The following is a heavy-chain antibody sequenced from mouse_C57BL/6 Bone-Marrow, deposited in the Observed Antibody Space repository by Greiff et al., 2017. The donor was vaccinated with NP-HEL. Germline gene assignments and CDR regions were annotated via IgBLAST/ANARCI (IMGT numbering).Heavy chain of an antibody. CDR3: ARYTKRGTRGYAMDY. V-gene: IGHV7-3*01. D-gene: IGHD1-1*01. J-gene: IGHJ4*01. CDR1: GFTFTDYY. Sequence: EVKVVESGGGLVQPGGSLSLSCAASGFTFTDYYMSWVRQPPGKALEWLGFIRNKANGYTTEYSASVKGRFTISRDNSQSILYLQMNALRAEDSATYYCARYTKRGTRGYAMDYWGQGTSVTVSS. CDR2: IRNKANGYTT.